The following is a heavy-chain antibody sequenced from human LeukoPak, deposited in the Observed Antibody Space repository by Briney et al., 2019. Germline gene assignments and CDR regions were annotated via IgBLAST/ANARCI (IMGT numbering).Heavy chain of an antibody. CDR1: GYTFTSYY. D-gene: IGHD5-18*01. Sequence: GASVKVSCKASGYTFTSYYMHWVRQAPGQGLEWMGGIIPIFGTANYAQKFQGRVTITADESTSTAYMELSSLRSEDTAVYYCARDLGLLYAFDIWGQGTMVTVSS. J-gene: IGHJ3*02. V-gene: IGHV1-69*13. CDR3: ARDLGLLYAFDI. CDR2: IIPIFGTA.